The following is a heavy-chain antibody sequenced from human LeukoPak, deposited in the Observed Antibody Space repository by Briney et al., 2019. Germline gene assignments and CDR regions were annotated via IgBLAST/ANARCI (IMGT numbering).Heavy chain of an antibody. D-gene: IGHD3-10*01. CDR3: ARVVGFGELETDAFDI. CDR2: FDPEDGET. J-gene: IGHJ3*02. V-gene: IGHV1-24*01. Sequence: ASVKVSCKASGYTFTSYDINWVRQAPGKGLEWVGGFDPEDGETIYAQKFQGRVTMTEDTSTDTAYMELSSLRSEDTAVYYCARVVGFGELETDAFDIWGQGTMVTVSS. CDR1: GYTFTSYD.